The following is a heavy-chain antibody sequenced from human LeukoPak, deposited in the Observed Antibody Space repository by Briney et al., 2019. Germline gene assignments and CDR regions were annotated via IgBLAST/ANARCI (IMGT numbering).Heavy chain of an antibody. CDR2: INPNSGGT. J-gene: IGHJ4*02. CDR1: GYTFTGYY. Sequence: ASVKVSCKASGYTFTGYYMHWVRQAPGQGLEWVGWINPNSGGTNFAQKFQGRVTMTRDTSISTAYMELSRLRSDDTAVYYCARDMAGGSGIDYWGQGTLVTVSS. CDR3: ARDMAGGSGIDY. D-gene: IGHD3-16*01. V-gene: IGHV1-2*02.